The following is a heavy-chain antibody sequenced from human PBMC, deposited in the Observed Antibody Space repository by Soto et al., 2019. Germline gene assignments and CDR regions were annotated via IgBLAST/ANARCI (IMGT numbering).Heavy chain of an antibody. CDR1: GFTFSSYG. CDR3: AKSSAFLEWSQPTKGWFDP. D-gene: IGHD3-3*01. CDR2: ISYDGSNK. V-gene: IGHV3-30*18. J-gene: IGHJ5*02. Sequence: LRLSCAASGFTFSSYGMHWVRQAPGKGLEWVAVISYDGSNKYYADSVKGRFTISRDNSKNTLYLQMNSLRAEDTAVYYCAKSSAFLEWSQPTKGWFDPWGQGTLVTVS.